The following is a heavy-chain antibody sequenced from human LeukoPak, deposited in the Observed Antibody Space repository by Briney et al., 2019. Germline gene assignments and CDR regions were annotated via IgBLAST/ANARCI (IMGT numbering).Heavy chain of an antibody. J-gene: IGHJ6*03. Sequence: ASVKVSCKASGYTFTGYYMNWVRQTRGQGLEWMGGINPNSGGTNYAQNFQGRVTMTRDTSIRTAYMELSRLRSDDTAVYYCAKGHCSGGSCDYYYMDVWGKGTTVTVSS. CDR3: AKGHCSGGSCDYYYMDV. CDR1: GYTFTGYY. D-gene: IGHD2-15*01. V-gene: IGHV1-2*02. CDR2: INPNSGGT.